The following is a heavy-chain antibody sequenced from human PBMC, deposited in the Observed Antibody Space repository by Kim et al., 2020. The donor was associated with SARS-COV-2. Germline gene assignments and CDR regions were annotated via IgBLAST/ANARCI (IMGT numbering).Heavy chain of an antibody. CDR3: AREALDIVVVVAATLRGWFDP. Sequence: SVKVSCKASGGTFSSYAISWVRQAPGQGLEWMGGIIPIFGTANYAQKFQGRVTITADESTSTAYMELSSLRSEDTAVYYCAREALDIVVVVAATLRGWFDPWGQGTLVTVSS. J-gene: IGHJ5*02. CDR1: GGTFSSYA. V-gene: IGHV1-69*13. D-gene: IGHD2-15*01. CDR2: IIPIFGTA.